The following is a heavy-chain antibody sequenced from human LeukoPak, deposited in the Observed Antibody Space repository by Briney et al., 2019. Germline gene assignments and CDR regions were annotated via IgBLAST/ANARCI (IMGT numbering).Heavy chain of an antibody. CDR1: GFTFSSYW. CDR2: INSDGSTT. CDR3: AREAPAGTEGDY. Sequence: GGSLRLSCAASGFTFSSYWMHWVRQAPGKGLVWVSRINSDGSTTSYADSVKGRFTISRDNAKNTLYLQMNSLRAEDTAVYYCAREAPAGTEGDYWGQGTLVTVSS. D-gene: IGHD6-13*01. V-gene: IGHV3-74*01. J-gene: IGHJ4*02.